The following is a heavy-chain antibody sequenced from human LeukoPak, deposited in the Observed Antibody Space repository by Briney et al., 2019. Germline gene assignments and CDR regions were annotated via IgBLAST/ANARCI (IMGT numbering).Heavy chain of an antibody. CDR3: ARVTRRGDMFDP. J-gene: IGHJ5*02. V-gene: IGHV3-74*01. D-gene: IGHD2-21*01. Sequence: PGGSLRLSCAASGFTFSDTWMHWVRQAPGEGLVWVSRIRSDGSGTRYAESVKGRFTISRDNAKNTLYLQMNSLRAEDTAVYYCARVTRRGDMFDPWGQGTLVTVSS. CDR2: IRSDGSGT. CDR1: GFTFSDTW.